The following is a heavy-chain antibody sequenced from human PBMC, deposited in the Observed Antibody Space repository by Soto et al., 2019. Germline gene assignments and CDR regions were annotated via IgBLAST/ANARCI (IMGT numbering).Heavy chain of an antibody. CDR2: INHSGST. CDR3: ARGRIAVAGP. CDR1: GGSCSGYY. J-gene: IGHJ5*02. V-gene: IGHV4-34*01. D-gene: IGHD6-19*01. Sequence: SETQSLTCAVYGGSCSGYYGSWIRQPPGKGLEWTGEINHSGSTNYNPSLKSRVTISVDTSKNQFSLKLSSVTAADTAVYYCARGRIAVAGPWGQGTLVTVSS.